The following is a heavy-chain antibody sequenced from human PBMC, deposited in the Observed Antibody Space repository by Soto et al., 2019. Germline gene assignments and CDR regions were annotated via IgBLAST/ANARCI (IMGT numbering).Heavy chain of an antibody. J-gene: IGHJ3*02. Sequence: ASVKVSCKGSGYDFTSYGISWVRQAPGQGLEWMGWISAYNGNTNYAQKLQGRVTMTTDTSTSTAYMELRSLRSDDTAVYYCASGFGELLKFDAFDIWGQGTMVTVSS. CDR3: ASGFGELLKFDAFDI. CDR1: GYDFTSYG. D-gene: IGHD3-10*01. CDR2: ISAYNGNT. V-gene: IGHV1-18*01.